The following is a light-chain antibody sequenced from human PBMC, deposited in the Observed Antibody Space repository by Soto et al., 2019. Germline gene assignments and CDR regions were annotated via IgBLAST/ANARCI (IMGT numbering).Light chain of an antibody. CDR1: QSVSSN. CDR2: GAS. J-gene: IGKJ2*01. Sequence: EIVMTQSPATLSVSPGERATLSCRASQSVSSNLASYQQKHGQPPTLLLYGASTRAPGIPARFRGSASGTDFTLTISSLQSEDCAVFYCQQYNKWLPITFGQGTKLEIK. V-gene: IGKV3-15*01. CDR3: QQYNKWLPIT.